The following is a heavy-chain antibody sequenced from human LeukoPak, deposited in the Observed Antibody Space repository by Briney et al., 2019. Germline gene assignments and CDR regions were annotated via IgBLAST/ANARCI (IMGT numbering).Heavy chain of an antibody. CDR2: ISAYNGNT. CDR1: GYTFTSYG. CDR3: ARDAPIAGATTSYI. V-gene: IGHV1-18*01. Sequence: GASVKVSCKASGYTFTSYGISWVRQAPGQGLEWMGWISAYNGNTNHAQKLQGRVTMTTDTSTSTAYMELRSLRSDDTAVYYCARDAPIAGATTSYIWGQGTLVTVSS. D-gene: IGHD1-26*01. J-gene: IGHJ4*02.